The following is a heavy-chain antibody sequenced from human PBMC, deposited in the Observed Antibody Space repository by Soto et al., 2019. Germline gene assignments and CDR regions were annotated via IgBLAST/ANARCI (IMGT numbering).Heavy chain of an antibody. CDR2: INAGSGRT. CDR3: APWVNPGWFDP. J-gene: IGHJ5*02. V-gene: IGHV1-3*01. D-gene: IGHD2-21*01. Sequence: GASVKVSCKASGYTFTSYAMHWMRQAPGQRLEWMGWINAGSGRTKYSQKFWGRVTFTSDTSASTASMELSSLRYEDTAVYHCAPWVNPGWFDPWGQGTLVTVSS. CDR1: GYTFTSYA.